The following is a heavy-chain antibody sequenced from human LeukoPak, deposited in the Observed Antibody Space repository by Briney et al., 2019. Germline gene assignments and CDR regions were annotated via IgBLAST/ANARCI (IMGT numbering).Heavy chain of an antibody. CDR2: ISYDGNNK. CDR1: GFTFSSYG. CDR3: AKEGAQHLLHCYFVL. Sequence: GGSLRLSCAAPGFTFSSYGMHWVRQAPGKGLEWVAVISYDGNNKYYADSVKGRFTTSRDNSKNTLYLQMNSLRAEDTAVYYCAKEGAQHLLHCYFVLWGRGPLVTVSS. V-gene: IGHV3-30*18. J-gene: IGHJ2*01. D-gene: IGHD6-13*01.